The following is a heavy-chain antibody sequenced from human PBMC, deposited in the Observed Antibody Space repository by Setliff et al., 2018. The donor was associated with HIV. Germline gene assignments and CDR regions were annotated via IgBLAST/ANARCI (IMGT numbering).Heavy chain of an antibody. CDR2: IYTSGNT. J-gene: IGHJ4*02. V-gene: IGHV4-61*02. Sequence: SETLSLTCTVSGGSITSGTYYWSWIRQPAGKGLEWIGRIYTSGNTNYNPSLKSRVTISVDTSKSQFSLKLTSVAAADTAVYYCARDSGGYNYGFAVGSFDYWGQGALVTVSS. D-gene: IGHD5-18*01. CDR3: ARDSGGYNYGFAVGSFDY. CDR1: GGSITSGTYY.